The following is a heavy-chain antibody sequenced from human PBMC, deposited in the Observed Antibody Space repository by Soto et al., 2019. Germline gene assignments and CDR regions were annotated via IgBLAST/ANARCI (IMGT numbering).Heavy chain of an antibody. CDR3: ASVPNGMDV. V-gene: IGHV4-30-2*05. CDR1: GGSISSGGYS. J-gene: IGHJ6*02. Sequence: SETLSLTCAVSGGSISSGGYSWSWIRQPPGKGLEWIGYIYYSGSTYYNPSLKSRVTISVDTSKNQFSLKLSSVTAADTAVYYCASVPNGMDVWGQGTTVTVSS. CDR2: IYYSGST.